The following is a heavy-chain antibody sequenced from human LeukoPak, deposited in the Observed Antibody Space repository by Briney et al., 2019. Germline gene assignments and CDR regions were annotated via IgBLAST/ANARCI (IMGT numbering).Heavy chain of an antibody. Sequence: GGTLRLSCAASGFTFSNYGMSWVRQPPGKGLEWVSAISGSGVNTYYADSVKGRFTISRDNSKNTLYLQMNSLRAEDTAVYYCASAPYSSSSWYSDNWFDPWGQGTLVTVSS. V-gene: IGHV3-23*01. CDR2: ISGSGVNT. CDR3: ASAPYSSSSWYSDNWFDP. D-gene: IGHD6-13*01. J-gene: IGHJ5*02. CDR1: GFTFSNYG.